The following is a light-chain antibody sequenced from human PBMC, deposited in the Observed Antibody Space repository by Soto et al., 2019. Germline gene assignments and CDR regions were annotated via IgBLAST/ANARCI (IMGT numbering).Light chain of an antibody. V-gene: IGKV3-11*01. CDR1: QRVVSY. CDR2: DAS. J-gene: IGKJ2*01. CDR3: QQRSDWPHT. Sequence: EIVLTQSPATLSLSPGERATLSCRASQRVVSYLAWYQQKPGQAPRLLIYDASNRATGIPARFSSSGSGTDFTLTISSREPEDFALYYCQQRSDWPHTFGQGTNLEIK.